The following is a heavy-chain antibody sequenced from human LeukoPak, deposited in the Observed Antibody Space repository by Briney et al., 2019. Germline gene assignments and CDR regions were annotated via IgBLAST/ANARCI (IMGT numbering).Heavy chain of an antibody. CDR2: IIPIFGTA. D-gene: IGHD1-26*01. Sequence: GASVKVSCKASGGTFSSYAISWVRQAPGQGLEWMGGIIPIFGTANYAQKFQGRVTITADESTSTAYMELSSLRSEDTAVYYCARALVGATTLDLWGRGTLVTVSS. CDR3: ARALVGATTLDL. CDR1: GGTFSSYA. J-gene: IGHJ2*01. V-gene: IGHV1-69*01.